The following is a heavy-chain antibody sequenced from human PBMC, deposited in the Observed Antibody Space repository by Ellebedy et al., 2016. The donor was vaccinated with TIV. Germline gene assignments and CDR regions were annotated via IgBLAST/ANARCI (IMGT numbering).Heavy chain of an antibody. J-gene: IGHJ2*01. D-gene: IGHD3-16*01. Sequence: AASVKVSCKVSGYTLTELSIHWVRQPPGNGLEWMGGFDPEDGETIYAQKVQGRVTMTEDTSTDTAYMELSSLLSEDTAVYYCVTDLEDGNYVRFFDLWGRGTLVTVSS. CDR3: VTDLEDGNYVRFFDL. CDR1: GYTLTELS. V-gene: IGHV1-24*01. CDR2: FDPEDGET.